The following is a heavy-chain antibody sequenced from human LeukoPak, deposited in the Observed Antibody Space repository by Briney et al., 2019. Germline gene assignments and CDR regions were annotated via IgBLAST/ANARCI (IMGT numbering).Heavy chain of an antibody. J-gene: IGHJ4*02. Sequence: GGSLRLSCTTSGFTFGDYAVSWFRQAPGKGLECVGFIRTKPFGGTTKYAASVKGRFTISRDDSKSIAYLQMNSLKTEDTAVYYCARDPYGDYARYFDYWGQGTLVTVSS. CDR3: ARDPYGDYARYFDY. CDR1: GFTFGDYA. D-gene: IGHD4-17*01. CDR2: IRTKPFGGTT. V-gene: IGHV3-49*03.